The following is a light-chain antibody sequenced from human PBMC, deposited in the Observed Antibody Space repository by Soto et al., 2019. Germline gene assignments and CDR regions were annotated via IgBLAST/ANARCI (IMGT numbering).Light chain of an antibody. CDR1: SSDVGAYDF. Sequence: QSALTQPASVSGSPGQSITISCTGTSSDVGAYDFVSWYQHSPGKAPKLVTFDVTHRPPGISDRFSGSKSANTASLTISGLQAEDEAFYYCGSYTTRSTLVFGGGTKVTVL. CDR2: DVT. V-gene: IGLV2-14*01. J-gene: IGLJ2*01. CDR3: GSYTTRSTLV.